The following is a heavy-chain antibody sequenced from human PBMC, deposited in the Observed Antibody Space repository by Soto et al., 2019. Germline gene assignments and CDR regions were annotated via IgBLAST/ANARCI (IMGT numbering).Heavy chain of an antibody. D-gene: IGHD2-2*01. V-gene: IGHV4-59*02. Sequence: PAETLCLTFTVTGDSVNGYYWSWMRQPPGKGLECMFYVYYSGSTNYNPSLKSRVTISVDTSKKQTSLRLKSVTAADTAVYYCARAATSAIHYFHXWGQGSLVTVSX. CDR3: ARAATSAIHYFHX. J-gene: IGHJ4*02. CDR2: VYYSGST. CDR1: GDSVNGYY.